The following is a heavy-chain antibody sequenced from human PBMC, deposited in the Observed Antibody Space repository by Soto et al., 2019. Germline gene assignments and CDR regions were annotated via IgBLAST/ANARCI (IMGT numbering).Heavy chain of an antibody. V-gene: IGHV3-23*01. CDR1: GFTFSTYT. J-gene: IGHJ4*02. D-gene: IGHD2-2*01. CDR3: AKARCSTTNCYVPDY. CDR2: ISGSGASP. Sequence: PGGSLRLSCAASGFTFSTYTMSWVRRAPGKGLEWVSAISGSGASPSYADSVQGRFTISRDNPKRTLYLQMNNLRAEDTAVYYCAKARCSTTNCYVPDYWGQGTLATVSS.